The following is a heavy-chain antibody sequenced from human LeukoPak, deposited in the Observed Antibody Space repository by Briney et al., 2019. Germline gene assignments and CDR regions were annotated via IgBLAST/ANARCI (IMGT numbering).Heavy chain of an antibody. J-gene: IGHJ1*01. CDR2: IHHSGST. V-gene: IGHV4-59*08. CDR3: ARIAASVTA. CDR1: GGSISSYY. D-gene: IGHD6-13*01. Sequence: SETLSLTCTVSGGSISSYYWSWVRQPPGKGLEWIGCIHHSGSTNYNPSLKSRVTISVDTSKNQFSLKLSSVTAADTAVYYCARIAASVTAWGQGTLVTVSS.